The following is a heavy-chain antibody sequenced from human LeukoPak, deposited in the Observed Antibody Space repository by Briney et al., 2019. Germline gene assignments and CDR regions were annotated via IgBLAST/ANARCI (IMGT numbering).Heavy chain of an antibody. D-gene: IGHD6-13*01. J-gene: IGHJ1*01. V-gene: IGHV1-2*02. CDR2: INSNSADT. Sequence: ASVKVSCKTSGYSFIDYYIHWVRQAPGQGLEWMGWINSNSADTNYAQNFQGRDTMTRDTSISTAYMELSRLRSDDTALYYCARIGISARGTNFHHWGQGTLVTVSS. CDR3: ARIGISARGTNFHH. CDR1: GYSFIDYY.